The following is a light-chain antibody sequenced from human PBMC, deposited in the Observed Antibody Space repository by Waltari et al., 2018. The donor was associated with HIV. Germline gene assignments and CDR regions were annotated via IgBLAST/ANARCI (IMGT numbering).Light chain of an antibody. J-gene: IGLJ3*02. CDR3: SSYSARGFVV. CDR2: EVY. Sequence: HSALTQPASVSGSPGQSITISCTGPTSALSDFNFVSSYQQSPGRAPKLIIFEVYSRPSGISDRFSGSKSGVTASLTISALRAEDEADYFCSSYSARGFVVFGGGTKVTVL. CDR1: TSALSDFNF. V-gene: IGLV2-14*01.